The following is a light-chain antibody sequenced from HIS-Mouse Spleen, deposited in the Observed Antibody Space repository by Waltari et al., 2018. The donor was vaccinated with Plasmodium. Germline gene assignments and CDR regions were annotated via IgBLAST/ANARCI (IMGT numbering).Light chain of an antibody. J-gene: IGKJ1*01. V-gene: IGKV1D-8*02. Sequence: AIWMTQSPSLLSASTADRVTISCRMSQVISSYLAWYQQNPGKAPELLIYAASTLQRGVPSRFSGSGSGTDFTLTISCLQSEDFATYYCQQYDSFPRTFGQGTKVEIK. CDR2: AAS. CDR3: QQYDSFPRT. CDR1: QVISSY.